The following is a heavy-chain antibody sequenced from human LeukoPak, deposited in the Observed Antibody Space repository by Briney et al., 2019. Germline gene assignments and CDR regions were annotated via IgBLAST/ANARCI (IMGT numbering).Heavy chain of an antibody. V-gene: IGHV4-61*01. D-gene: IGHD5-18*01. Sequence: SETLSLTCDVAGVSINTCCSYWTWIRQPPGKGLEWIGYKYYSGSTRYNSSLRSRLTISLDTSKNQFSLRLTSVTAADTAVYYCARGRSYGFDFDSWGPGTLVIASS. CDR2: KYYSGST. CDR1: GVSINTCCSY. J-gene: IGHJ4*02. CDR3: ARGRSYGFDFDS.